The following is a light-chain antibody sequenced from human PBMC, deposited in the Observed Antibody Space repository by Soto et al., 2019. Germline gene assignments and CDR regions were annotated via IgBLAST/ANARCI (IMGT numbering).Light chain of an antibody. J-gene: IGKJ1*01. CDR3: QHYGSSGT. Sequence: EIVLTQSPGTLSLSPGERATLSCRASQSVSNNYFAWYQQTPGRAPRLLIYGASNRAAGTPGWSSSRGSTEYFPPTSSMLEPEDGTVYYCQHYGSSGTFGQGTKVDIK. CDR1: QSVSNNY. V-gene: IGKV3-20*01. CDR2: GAS.